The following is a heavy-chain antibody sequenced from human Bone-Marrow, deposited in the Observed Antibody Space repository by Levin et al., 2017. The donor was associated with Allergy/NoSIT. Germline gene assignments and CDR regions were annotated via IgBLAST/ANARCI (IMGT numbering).Heavy chain of an antibody. CDR1: GFSFSSYW. CDR2: IKPDGSDK. J-gene: IGHJ4*02. Sequence: GSLRLSCASSGFSFSSYWMAWVRQAPGKGPEWVANIKPDGSDKHFVDSMKGRFTISRDNAKNALYLQMNSLRVEDTAVYYCARDGGYHRFEYWGQGALVTVSS. CDR3: ARDGGYHRFEY. V-gene: IGHV3-7*04. D-gene: IGHD1-26*01.